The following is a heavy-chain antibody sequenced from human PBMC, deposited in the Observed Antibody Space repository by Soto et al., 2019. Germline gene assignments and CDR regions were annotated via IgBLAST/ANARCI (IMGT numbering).Heavy chain of an antibody. Sequence: DVQLVESGGDLVQPGGSLRLSCAASGFSFSSYWMTWVRQAPGKGLEWVANIKQDGREKYYVASVKGRFTISRDNGKNLLFLQMDGLTPDDTAVYYCAGDGVRNGAYNGWLDPWGQGTLVTVSS. V-gene: IGHV3-7*03. J-gene: IGHJ5*02. D-gene: IGHD3-16*01. CDR1: GFSFSSYW. CDR3: AGDGVRNGAYNGWLDP. CDR2: IKQDGREK.